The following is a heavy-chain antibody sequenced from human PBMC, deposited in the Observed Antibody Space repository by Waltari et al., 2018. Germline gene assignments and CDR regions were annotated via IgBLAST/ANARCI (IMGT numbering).Heavy chain of an antibody. J-gene: IGHJ4*02. CDR2: IHRSGRT. D-gene: IGHD2-15*01. CDR1: GDYMSSSYW. V-gene: IGHV4-4*02. Sequence: QLQLQQSGPGLVKPSESLSLTCAVSGDYMSSSYWWSWVRQPPGKGLEWIGQIHRSGRTNYNPSLESRVTMSIDTSNNQFSPKVPSATAADTAVYYCARDRGRGLYLDTWGQGTLVTVSP. CDR3: ARDRGRGLYLDT.